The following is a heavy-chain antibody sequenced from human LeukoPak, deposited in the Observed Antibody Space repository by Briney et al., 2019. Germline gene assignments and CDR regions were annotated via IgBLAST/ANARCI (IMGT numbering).Heavy chain of an antibody. J-gene: IGHJ6*03. V-gene: IGHV1-69*06. CDR3: ARDRAGYPNYYYYMDV. CDR2: IIPIFGTA. CDR1: GGTFSSYA. Sequence: ASVKVSCKASGGTFSSYAISWVRQAPGQGLERMGGIIPIFGTANYAQKFQGRVTITADKSTSTAYMELSSLRSEDTAVYYCARDRAGYPNYYYYMDVWGKGTTVTVSS. D-gene: IGHD3-16*02.